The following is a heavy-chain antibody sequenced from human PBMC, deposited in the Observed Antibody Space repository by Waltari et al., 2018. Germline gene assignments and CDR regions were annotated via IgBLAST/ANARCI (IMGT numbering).Heavy chain of an antibody. V-gene: IGHV5-51*01. CDR1: GYSFTSYW. CDR3: ARLVMGDIVAAAGFDY. D-gene: IGHD5-12*01. Sequence: EVQLVQSGAEVKKPGESLKISCKGSGYSFTSYWIGWVRQMPGKGLEWMGIIYPGDSDTRYSPSFQGQVTISADKSISTAYLQWSSLKASDSAMYYCARLVMGDIVAAAGFDYWGQGTLVTVSS. CDR2: IYPGDSDT. J-gene: IGHJ4*02.